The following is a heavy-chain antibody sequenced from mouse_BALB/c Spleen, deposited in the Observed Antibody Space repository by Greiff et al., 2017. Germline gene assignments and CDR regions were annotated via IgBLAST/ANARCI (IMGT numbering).Heavy chain of an antibody. V-gene: IGHV3-2*02. CDR2: ISYSGST. Sequence: EVKLMESGPGLVKPSQSLSLTCTVTGYSITSDYAWNWIRQFPGNKLEWMGYISYSGSTSYNPSLKSRISITRDTSKNQFFLQLNSVTTEDTATYYCARSGDYDGPHYAMDYWGQGTSVTVSS. D-gene: IGHD2-4*01. CDR1: GYSITSDYA. J-gene: IGHJ4*01. CDR3: ARSGDYDGPHYAMDY.